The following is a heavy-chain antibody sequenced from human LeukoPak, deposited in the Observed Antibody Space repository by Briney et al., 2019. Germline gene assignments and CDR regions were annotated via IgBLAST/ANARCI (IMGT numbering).Heavy chain of an antibody. CDR1: GGSMSSSSYY. V-gene: IGHV4-39*02. CDR2: IYYSGST. CDR3: AKPYPGPSSFDI. Sequence: SSGTLSLTCTVSGGSMSSSSYYWGWIRHPRRKGLEWIENIYYSGSTYYNPSLKSRVTISVDASKNPFSLKLSSVTATDTAVYYCAKPYPGPSSFDIWGQGTMVTVSS. J-gene: IGHJ3*02.